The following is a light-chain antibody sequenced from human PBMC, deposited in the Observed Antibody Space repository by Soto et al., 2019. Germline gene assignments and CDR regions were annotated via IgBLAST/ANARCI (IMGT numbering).Light chain of an antibody. J-gene: IGLJ1*01. CDR2: DVS. CDR3: TSYTSSSTYV. V-gene: IGLV2-14*01. Sequence: QSVLTQPASVSGSPGQSIAISCTGTSSDVGGYKYVSWYQQHPGKAPKLMIYDVSNRPSGVSDRFSGSKSGNTASLTISGLQAEDEADYYCTSYTSSSTYVFGTGTKVHRP. CDR1: SSDVGGYKY.